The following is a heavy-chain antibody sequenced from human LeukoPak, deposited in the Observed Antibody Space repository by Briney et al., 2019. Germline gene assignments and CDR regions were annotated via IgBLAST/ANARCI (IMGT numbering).Heavy chain of an antibody. CDR1: GFTFSNAW. D-gene: IGHD3-3*01. J-gene: IGHJ4*02. V-gene: IGHV3-15*01. Sequence: GGSLRLSCAASGFTFSNAWMSWVRQAPGKGLEWVGRIKSKTDGGTTDYAAPVKGRFTISRDDSKNTLYLQMNSLKTEDTAVYYCAKDHVLEWPAQGLDYWGQGTLVTVSS. CDR3: AKDHVLEWPAQGLDY. CDR2: IKSKTDGGTT.